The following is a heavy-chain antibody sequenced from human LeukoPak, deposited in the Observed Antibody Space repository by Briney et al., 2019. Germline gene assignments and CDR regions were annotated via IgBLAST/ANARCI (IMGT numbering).Heavy chain of an antibody. V-gene: IGHV3-21*01. CDR2: ISSSSSYI. J-gene: IGHJ4*02. CDR1: GFTFSSYS. CDR3: ARLVSGSGWYRVTLDVYLDY. Sequence: GGSLRLSCAASGFTFSSYSMNWVRQAPGKGLEWVSSISSSSSYIYYADSVKGRFTISRDNAKNSLYLQMNSLRAEDTAVYYCARLVSGSGWYRVTLDVYLDYWGQGTLVTVSS. D-gene: IGHD6-19*01.